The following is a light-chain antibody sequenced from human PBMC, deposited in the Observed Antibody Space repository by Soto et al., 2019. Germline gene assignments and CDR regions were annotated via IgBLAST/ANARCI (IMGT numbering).Light chain of an antibody. J-gene: IGKJ2*01. CDR1: QSVSSNY. V-gene: IGKV3-20*01. Sequence: EIVLTQSPATLSLSPGERATLSCRASQSVSSNYLAWYQQKPGQAPRLLIYGAFTMATGIPDRFSGSGSETDFTLTITRLEPEDFAVYYCQQYGSSPYTFGQGTKVDIK. CDR3: QQYGSSPYT. CDR2: GAF.